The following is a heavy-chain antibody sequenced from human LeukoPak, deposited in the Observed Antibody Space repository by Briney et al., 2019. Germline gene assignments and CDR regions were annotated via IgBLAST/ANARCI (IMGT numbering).Heavy chain of an antibody. D-gene: IGHD6-19*01. J-gene: IGHJ4*02. CDR2: IYYSGST. Sequence: SETLSLTCTVSGGSISSYYWSWIRQPPGKGLEWIGYIYYSGSTNYNPSLKSRVTISVDTSKNQFSLKLSSVTAADTAVYYCARGDSSGWYDGFDYWGQGTLVTVSS. V-gene: IGHV4-59*01. CDR1: GGSISSYY. CDR3: ARGDSSGWYDGFDY.